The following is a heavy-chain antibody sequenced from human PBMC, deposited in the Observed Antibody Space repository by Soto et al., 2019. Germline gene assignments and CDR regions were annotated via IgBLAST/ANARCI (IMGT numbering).Heavy chain of an antibody. CDR3: AKTVSRAEDGYNSFDC. D-gene: IGHD1-20*01. J-gene: IGHJ4*02. CDR1: TLTFIKYA. V-gene: IGHV3-23*01. CDR2: ISCRGSST. Sequence: GGSLRLSCASSTLTFIKYAMNWVRQAPWKGLEWVSAISCRGSSTYYADSVKGRFTISRDNSNNTLYLQMNNLRAEDTAIYYFAKTVSRAEDGYNSFDCWGQRTLVTASS.